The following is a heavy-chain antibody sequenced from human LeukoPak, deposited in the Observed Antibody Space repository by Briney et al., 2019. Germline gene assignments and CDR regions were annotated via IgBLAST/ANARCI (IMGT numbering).Heavy chain of an antibody. CDR1: GGSISSGSYY. CDR2: VYTSGTT. V-gene: IGHV4-61*02. J-gene: IGHJ4*02. CDR3: ARDRSDTIFDY. Sequence: PSQTLSLTCTVSGGSISSGSYYWTWIRQPAGKGLEWIGRVYTSGTTNYNPSLQSRVTISVDTSKNQFSLRLSSVTAADTAVYYCARDRSDTIFDYWGQGTLATVSS. D-gene: IGHD6-6*01.